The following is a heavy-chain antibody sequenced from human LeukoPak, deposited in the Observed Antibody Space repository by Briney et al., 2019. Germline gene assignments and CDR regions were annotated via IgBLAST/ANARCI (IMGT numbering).Heavy chain of an antibody. CDR2: IYYSGST. D-gene: IGHD2-15*01. J-gene: IGHJ4*02. Sequence: SETLSLTCTVSGGSISSSSYYWGWIRQPPGKGLEWIASIYYSGSTYYNPSLKSRVTLSVDTSKHKFCLELSSVTAAHTAVYYCARQYRGCSGLSSHYFDYWGQGTLVTVSS. V-gene: IGHV4-39*07. CDR1: GGSISSSSYY. CDR3: ARQYRGCSGLSSHYFDY.